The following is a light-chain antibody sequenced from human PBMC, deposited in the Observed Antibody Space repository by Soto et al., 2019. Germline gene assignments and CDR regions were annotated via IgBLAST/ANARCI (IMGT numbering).Light chain of an antibody. J-gene: IGLJ1*01. CDR2: QXX. CDR3: QAWDSSTAGV. Sequence: SYELTQPPSVSMSPGQTASITCSGDKLGDKYVCWYQQKPGQSPVLVIXQXXXXXXXXXXXXXGSXSGNTATLTIXGTQAXXXXXXXXQAWDSSTAGVFGTGTKVTVL. V-gene: IGLV3-1*01. CDR1: KLGDKY.